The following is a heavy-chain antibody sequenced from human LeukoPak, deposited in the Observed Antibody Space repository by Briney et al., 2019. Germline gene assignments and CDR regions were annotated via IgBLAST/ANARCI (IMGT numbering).Heavy chain of an antibody. CDR1: GLTFSNYA. J-gene: IGHJ6*03. CDR3: AKGAGWNYYYYMDV. V-gene: IGHV3-23*01. Sequence: PGGSLRLSCAASGLTFSNYAMSWVRQAPGKGLEWVSAISGVADRTYYADSVKGRFTISRDNSKNTLSLQMNSLRAEDAAIYYCAKGAGWNYYYYMDVWGKGTTVTVSS. CDR2: ISGVADRT. D-gene: IGHD3-3*01.